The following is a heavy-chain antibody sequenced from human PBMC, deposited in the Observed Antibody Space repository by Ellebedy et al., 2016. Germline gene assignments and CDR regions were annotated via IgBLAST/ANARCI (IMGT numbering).Heavy chain of an antibody. D-gene: IGHD6-19*01. Sequence: GGSLRLSCAASGFTFSNSGMCWVRQAPGKGLEWVAGISGSGGSTYYADSVKGRFTISRDISSSTLYLQMNSLRVEDTAVYYCAKEAGEQWLVYFDYWGQGTQVTVSS. J-gene: IGHJ4*02. V-gene: IGHV3-23*01. CDR1: GFTFSNSG. CDR3: AKEAGEQWLVYFDY. CDR2: ISGSGGST.